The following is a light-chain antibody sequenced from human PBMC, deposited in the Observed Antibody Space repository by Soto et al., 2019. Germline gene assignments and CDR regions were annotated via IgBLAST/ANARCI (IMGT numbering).Light chain of an antibody. J-gene: IGKJ5*01. CDR3: QQRNIWPPVT. CDR2: GAF. Sequence: IVMKQSPATLSVSPGERATLSCRASQSVSSNLAWYQQKPGQAPRLLIYGAFNRATGIPARFSGSGSGTDFTLTISSLEPEDFAVYYCQQRNIWPPVTFGQGTRLENK. CDR1: QSVSSN. V-gene: IGKV3-11*01.